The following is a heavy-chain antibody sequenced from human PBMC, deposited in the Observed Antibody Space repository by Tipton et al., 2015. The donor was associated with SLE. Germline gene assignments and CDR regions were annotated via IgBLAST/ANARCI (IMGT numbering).Heavy chain of an antibody. CDR1: RFTFSNFG. CDR3: ARGDSLLRLGDPFDY. Sequence: SLRLSCAASRFTFSNFGMHWVRQAPGKGLEWVAFIRFDAPIKYYANSVKGRFTVSRDTSKNTLSLQMNSLRAEDTTVYYCARGDSLLRLGDPFDYWGQGTLVTVSS. V-gene: IGHV3-30*02. J-gene: IGHJ4*02. D-gene: IGHD3-16*01. CDR2: IRFDAPIK.